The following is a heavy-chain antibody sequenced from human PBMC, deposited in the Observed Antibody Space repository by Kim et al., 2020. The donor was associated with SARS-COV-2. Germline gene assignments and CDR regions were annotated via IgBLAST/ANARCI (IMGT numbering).Heavy chain of an antibody. D-gene: IGHD3-22*01. CDR2: IIPIFGTA. V-gene: IGHV1-69*13. J-gene: IGHJ4*02. CDR3: ARPLAHYDSSGYYYSPFDY. Sequence: SVKVSCKASGGTFSSYAISWVRQAPGQGLEWMGGIIPIFGTANYAQKFQVRVTITADESTSTAYMELSSLRSEDTAVYYCARPLAHYDSSGYYYSPFDYWGQGTLVTVSS. CDR1: GGTFSSYA.